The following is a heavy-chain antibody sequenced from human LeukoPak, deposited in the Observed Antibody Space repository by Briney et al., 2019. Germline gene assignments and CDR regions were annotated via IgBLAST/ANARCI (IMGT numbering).Heavy chain of an antibody. CDR2: IWYDGSNK. J-gene: IGHJ4*02. CDR1: GFTFSSYG. V-gene: IGHV3-33*01. Sequence: GRSLRLSCAASGFTFSSYGMHWVRQAPGKGLEWVAVIWYDGSNKYYANSVKGLFTISRDNSKNALYLQMNSLRAEDTAVYYCARVHDSSGYYLDWGQGTLVTVSS. CDR3: ARVHDSSGYYLD. D-gene: IGHD3-22*01.